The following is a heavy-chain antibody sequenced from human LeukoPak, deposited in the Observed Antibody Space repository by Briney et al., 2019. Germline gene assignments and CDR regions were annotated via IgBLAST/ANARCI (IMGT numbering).Heavy chain of an antibody. CDR3: ARGRRVTMVRGVIGGMDV. CDR2: INHSGST. D-gene: IGHD3-10*01. J-gene: IGHJ6*02. Sequence: PSETLSLTCAVYGVSFSGYYWSWIRQPPGKGLEWIGEINHSGSTNYNPSLKSRVTISLDTSKNQFSLKLSSVTAADTAVYYCARGRRVTMVRGVIGGMDVWGQGTTVTVSS. CDR1: GVSFSGYY. V-gene: IGHV4-34*01.